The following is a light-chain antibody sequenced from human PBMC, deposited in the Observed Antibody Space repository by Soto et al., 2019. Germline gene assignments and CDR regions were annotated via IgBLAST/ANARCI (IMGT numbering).Light chain of an antibody. Sequence: EIVLTQSPATLSLSPGERATLSCRASQSVSSYSALYQQKPGQAPRLLIYDASNRATGIPARFSGSGSGTDFNLTSSSLEPEDIAVYYCQQRSNWPRTFGQGTKVEIK. J-gene: IGKJ1*01. CDR1: QSVSSY. V-gene: IGKV3-11*01. CDR2: DAS. CDR3: QQRSNWPRT.